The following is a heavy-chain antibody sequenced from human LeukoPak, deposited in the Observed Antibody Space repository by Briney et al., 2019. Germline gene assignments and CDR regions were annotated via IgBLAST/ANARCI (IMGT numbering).Heavy chain of an antibody. CDR2: MTYDGSRI. D-gene: IGHD1-26*01. CDR1: GFTFSSFA. CDR3: ARDGVVGARYNYYYHMDV. V-gene: IGHV3-30*04. J-gene: IGHJ6*03. Sequence: GGSLRLSCAASGFTFSSFAMHWARQPPGKGLEWVALMTYDGSRINYADSVKGRFTMSRDNFRNTLHLQVDSLRPEDTAVYYCARDGVVGARYNYYYHMDVWGKGSTVTVSS.